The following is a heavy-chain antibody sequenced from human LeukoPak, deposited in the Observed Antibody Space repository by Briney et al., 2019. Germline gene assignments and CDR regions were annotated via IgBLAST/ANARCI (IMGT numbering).Heavy chain of an antibody. J-gene: IGHJ6*04. V-gene: IGHV3-23*01. D-gene: IGHD3-3*01. CDR1: GFTFSSYA. CDR3: AKDTSPLDV. CDR2: ISGSGGST. Sequence: GGSLRLSCAASGFTFSSYAMTWVRQAPGKGLEWVSAISGSGGSTYYADFVKGRSTISRDNSKNTLYLQMNTLRAEDTAVYYCAKDTSPLDVWGKGTTVTVSS.